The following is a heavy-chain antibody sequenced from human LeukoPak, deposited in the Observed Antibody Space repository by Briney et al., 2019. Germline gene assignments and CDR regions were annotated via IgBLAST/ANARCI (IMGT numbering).Heavy chain of an antibody. Sequence: GGSLRLSCAASGFTFSSYEMNWVRQAPGKGLEWASYISSSGSTIYYADSVKGRFTISRDNAKNTVYLQMNNMRVDDTAVYYCTRVAGWHLFDPWGQGTLVTVSS. D-gene: IGHD6-19*01. CDR1: GFTFSSYE. CDR2: ISSSGSTI. J-gene: IGHJ5*02. CDR3: TRVAGWHLFDP. V-gene: IGHV3-48*03.